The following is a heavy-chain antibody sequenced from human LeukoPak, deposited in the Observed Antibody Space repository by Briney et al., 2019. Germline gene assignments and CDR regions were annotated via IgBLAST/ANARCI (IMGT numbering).Heavy chain of an antibody. CDR1: GFTFSSYA. D-gene: IGHD3-10*01. J-gene: IGHJ4*02. Sequence: GGSLRLSCAASGFTFSSYAMHWVRQAPGKGLEWVAVISYDGSNKYYADSVKGRFTISRDNSKNTLYLQMNSLRAEDTAVYYCAREWARGYYGSGKNPTFDYWGQGTLVTVSS. V-gene: IGHV3-30-3*01. CDR3: AREWARGYYGSGKNPTFDY. CDR2: ISYDGSNK.